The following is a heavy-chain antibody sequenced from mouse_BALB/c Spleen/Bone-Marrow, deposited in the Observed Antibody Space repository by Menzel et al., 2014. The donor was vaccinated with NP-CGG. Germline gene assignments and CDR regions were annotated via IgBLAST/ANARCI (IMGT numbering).Heavy chain of an antibody. CDR2: INPYNGGT. J-gene: IGHJ4*01. Sequence: EVHLVESGPELVKPGASMKISCKASGYSFTGYTMNWVKQSHGKNLEWIGLINPYNGGTSYNQKFKDKATLTVDKPSSTAYMELLSLTSEDSAVYYCTRGLEYVVDYWGQGTSVTVSS. CDR3: TRGLEYVVDY. CDR1: GYSFTGYT. D-gene: IGHD2-13*01. V-gene: IGHV1-18*01.